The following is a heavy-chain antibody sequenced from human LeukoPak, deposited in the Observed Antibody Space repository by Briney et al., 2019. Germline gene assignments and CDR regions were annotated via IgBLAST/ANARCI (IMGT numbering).Heavy chain of an antibody. CDR3: TTGITMVRGVIHLIDY. CDR1: GFTFSNAW. CDR2: IKSKTDGGTT. Sequence: GGSLRLSCAASGFTFSNAWMSWVRQAPGKGLEWVGRIKSKTDGGTTDYAATVKGRFTISRDDSKNTLNLQMNSLKTEDTAVYYCTTGITMVRGVIHLIDYWGQGTLVTVSA. D-gene: IGHD3-10*01. V-gene: IGHV3-15*01. J-gene: IGHJ4*02.